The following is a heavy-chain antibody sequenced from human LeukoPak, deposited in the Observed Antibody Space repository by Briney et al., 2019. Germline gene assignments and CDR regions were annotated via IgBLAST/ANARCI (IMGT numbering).Heavy chain of an antibody. CDR2: VNPNIGAT. V-gene: IGHV1-2*02. J-gene: IGHJ6*03. CDR3: ARGFFPDIVVVPAAISYYMDV. CDR1: GYTFTGYY. D-gene: IGHD2-2*01. Sequence: ASVKVSCKASGYTFTGYYIHWVRQAPGQGLEWMGWVNPNIGATNYAQKFQGRVTMTRDTSISTAYMELSRLRSDETAVYYCARGFFPDIVVVPAAISYYMDVWGKGTTVTVSS.